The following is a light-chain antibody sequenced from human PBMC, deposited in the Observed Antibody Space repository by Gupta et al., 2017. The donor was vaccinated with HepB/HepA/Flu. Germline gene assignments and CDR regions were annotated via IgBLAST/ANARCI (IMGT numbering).Light chain of an antibody. J-gene: IGKJ4*01. CDR1: QSISSY. CDR2: AAS. Sequence: DIQMTQSPSSLSASVGYRVTITCRASQSISSYLNWYQQKPGKARKLLIYAASSLQSGVPSRFSGSGSGTDFTLTSSSLQPEDFATYYCQQSYSTITFGGGTKVEIK. CDR3: QQSYSTIT. V-gene: IGKV1-39*01.